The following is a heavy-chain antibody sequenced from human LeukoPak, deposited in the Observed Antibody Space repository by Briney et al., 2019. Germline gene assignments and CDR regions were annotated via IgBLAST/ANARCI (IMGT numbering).Heavy chain of an antibody. CDR2: ISSSGSTI. V-gene: IGHV3-11*01. Sequence: GGSLRLSCAASGFTFSDYYMSWIRQAPGKGLEWVSYISSSGSTIYYADSVKGRFTISRDNAKNSLYLQMNSLRAEDTAVYYSARNPYRDIVVVPAASMDVWGKGTTVTVSS. D-gene: IGHD2-2*01. CDR1: GFTFSDYY. J-gene: IGHJ6*03. CDR3: ARNPYRDIVVVPAASMDV.